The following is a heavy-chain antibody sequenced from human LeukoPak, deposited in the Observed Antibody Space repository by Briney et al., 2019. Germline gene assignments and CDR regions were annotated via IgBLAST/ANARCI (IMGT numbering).Heavy chain of an antibody. D-gene: IGHD3-22*01. Sequence: SETLSLTCTVSGGSISSGSYYWSWIRQPAGKGLEWIGRIYTSGSTNYNPSLKSRVTISLDTSENHFSLKLSSVTAADTAVYYRARVTTGGYYNYWGQGTLVTVSS. CDR2: IYTSGST. CDR1: GGSISSGSYY. V-gene: IGHV4-61*02. CDR3: ARVTTGGYYNY. J-gene: IGHJ4*02.